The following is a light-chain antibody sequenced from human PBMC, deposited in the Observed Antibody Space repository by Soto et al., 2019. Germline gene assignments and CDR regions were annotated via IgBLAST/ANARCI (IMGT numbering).Light chain of an antibody. CDR1: QSISDT. V-gene: IGKV3-15*01. J-gene: IGKJ1*01. CDR3: QQYNNWPWT. CDR2: GAS. Sequence: EIVMTQSPATLSVSPGGRATLSCRASQSISDTLAWYQQKPGQAPRLLIYGASTRAPGFPARFSGSGSGTDFTLTISSLQSEDFEVYYCQQYNNWPWTFGQGTKVEIK.